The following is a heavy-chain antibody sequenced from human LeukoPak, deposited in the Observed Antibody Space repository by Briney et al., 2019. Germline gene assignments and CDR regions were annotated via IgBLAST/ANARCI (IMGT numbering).Heavy chain of an antibody. Sequence: ASVKVSCKASRYTFTGYYMHWVRQAPGQGLERMGWINPNSGVTDYAQNFQGRVTMTRDTSISTAYVELSRLRSDDTAVYYWARGTGEGYTYGRYYFDYWGQGTLVTVSS. CDR3: ARGTGEGYTYGRYYFDY. V-gene: IGHV1-2*02. D-gene: IGHD5-18*01. CDR2: INPNSGVT. J-gene: IGHJ4*02. CDR1: RYTFTGYY.